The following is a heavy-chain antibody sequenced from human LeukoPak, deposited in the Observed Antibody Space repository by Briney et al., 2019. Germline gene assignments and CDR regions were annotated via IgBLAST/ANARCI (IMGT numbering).Heavy chain of an antibody. CDR3: AKAVADPYYYYYMDV. CDR1: GYTFTSYD. Sequence: ASVNVSCKPSGYTFTSYDINWVRQATGQGLEGMGGMNPNSGNTGYAQKFQGRVTMTRNTSISTAYMELSSLRSEDTAVYYCAKAVADPYYYYYMDVWGKGTTVPISS. V-gene: IGHV1-8*01. D-gene: IGHD6-19*01. J-gene: IGHJ6*03. CDR2: MNPNSGNT.